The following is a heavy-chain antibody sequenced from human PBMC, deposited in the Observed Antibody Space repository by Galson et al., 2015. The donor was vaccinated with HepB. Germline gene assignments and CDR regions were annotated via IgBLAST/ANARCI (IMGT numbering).Heavy chain of an antibody. CDR1: GGSFSDYY. Sequence: ETLSLTCAVYGGSFSDYYWSWIRQSPGKGLEWIGEINDSGITNYNPSLKSRLTISLDTSKNQFSLNLSSVTAADTAVYYCARHPQMDVWGKGTTVTVSS. CDR2: INDSGIT. J-gene: IGHJ6*04. CDR3: ARHPQMDV. V-gene: IGHV4-34*01.